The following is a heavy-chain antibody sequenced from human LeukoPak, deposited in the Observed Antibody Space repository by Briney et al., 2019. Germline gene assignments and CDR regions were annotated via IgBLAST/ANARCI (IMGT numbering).Heavy chain of an antibody. CDR3: ARGYSYGFYDY. D-gene: IGHD5-18*01. V-gene: IGHV3-66*01. J-gene: IGHJ4*02. CDR2: IYSGGST. CDR1: GFTVSSNY. Sequence: GGSLRLSCAASGFTVSSNYMSWVRQAPGKGLEWVSVIYSGGSTYYADSVKGRFTISRDNSKNTQYLQMNSLRAEDTAVYYCARGYSYGFYDYWGQGTLVTVSS.